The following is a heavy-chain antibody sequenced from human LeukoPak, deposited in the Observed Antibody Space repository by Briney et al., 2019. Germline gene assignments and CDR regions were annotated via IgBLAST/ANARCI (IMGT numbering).Heavy chain of an antibody. D-gene: IGHD3-9*01. J-gene: IGHJ6*02. Sequence: SVKVSCKASGGTFSSYAISWVRQAPGQGLEWMGGIIPIFGTANYAQKFQGRVTITADESTSTAYMELSSLRSEDTAVYYCARDGTQHYDILTGRYYYYGMDVWGQGTTVTVSS. CDR2: IIPIFGTA. V-gene: IGHV1-69*01. CDR3: ARDGTQHYDILTGRYYYYGMDV. CDR1: GGTFSSYA.